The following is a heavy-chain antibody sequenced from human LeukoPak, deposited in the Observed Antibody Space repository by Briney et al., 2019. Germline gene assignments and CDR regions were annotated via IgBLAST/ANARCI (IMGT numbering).Heavy chain of an antibody. V-gene: IGHV3-48*03. J-gene: IGHJ3*02. D-gene: IGHD6-13*01. Sequence: GGSLRLSCAASGFTFSSYEMNWVRQAPGKGLEWVSYISSSGSTIYYADSVKGRFTISRDNAKDSLYLQMNSLRAEDTAVYYCVKVIAAAVHDAFDIWGQGTMVTVSS. CDR3: VKVIAAAVHDAFDI. CDR1: GFTFSSYE. CDR2: ISSSGSTI.